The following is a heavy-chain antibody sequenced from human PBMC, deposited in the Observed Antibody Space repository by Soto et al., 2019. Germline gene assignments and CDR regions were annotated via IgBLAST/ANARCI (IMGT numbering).Heavy chain of an antibody. CDR3: AKDLVHYDILTGYYRVLDY. V-gene: IGHV3-23*01. Sequence: GGSLRLSCAASGFTFSSYAMSWVRQAPGKGLEWVSAISGSGGSTYYADSVKGRFTISRDNSKNTLYLQMNSLRAEDTAVYYCAKDLVHYDILTGYYRVLDYWGQGTLVTVSS. D-gene: IGHD3-9*01. CDR2: ISGSGGST. CDR1: GFTFSSYA. J-gene: IGHJ4*02.